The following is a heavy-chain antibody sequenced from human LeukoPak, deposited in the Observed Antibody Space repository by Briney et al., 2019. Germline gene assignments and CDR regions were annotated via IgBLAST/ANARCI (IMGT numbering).Heavy chain of an antibody. CDR2: ISGSGVTT. Sequence: QPGGSLRLSCAASGFTFSSYAMSWVRQPPGKGLEWVSTISGSGVTTHYAASVKGRFPISRDNSKNTLSQQTNSVRAEDTGVYYCAKGVRSPDSSSWYLFFVSCGEGTLVTVSS. V-gene: IGHV3-23*01. CDR3: AKGVRSPDSSSWYLFFVS. CDR1: GFTFSSYA. J-gene: IGHJ4*02. D-gene: IGHD6-13*01.